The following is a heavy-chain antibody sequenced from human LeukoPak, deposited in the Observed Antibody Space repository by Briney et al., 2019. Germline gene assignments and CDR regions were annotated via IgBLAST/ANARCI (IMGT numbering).Heavy chain of an antibody. CDR2: ISSSSSYI. J-gene: IGHJ4*02. CDR3: ARDRVGATDYFDY. V-gene: IGHV3-21*01. CDR1: GFTFSTYS. Sequence: GGSLRLSCAASGFTFSTYSMNWVRQAPGKGLEWVSSISSSSSYIYYADSVKGRFTISRDNSKNTLYLQMNSLRAEDTAVYYCARDRVGATDYFDYWGQGTLVTVSS. D-gene: IGHD1-26*01.